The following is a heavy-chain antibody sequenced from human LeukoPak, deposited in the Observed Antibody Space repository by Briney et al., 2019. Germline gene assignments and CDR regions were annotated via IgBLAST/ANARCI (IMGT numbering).Heavy chain of an antibody. CDR2: IYPGDSDT. V-gene: IGHV5-51*01. Sequence: GESLKISCKGSGYSFTSDWIGWVPQVPGKGLECMGIIYPGDSDTRYSPSFQGQFTISADKSSSTAYLQWSSLKASDTAMYYCARRHSSGSNWFDPWGQGTLVTVSP. J-gene: IGHJ5*02. CDR1: GYSFTSDW. CDR3: ARRHSSGSNWFDP. D-gene: IGHD6-19*01.